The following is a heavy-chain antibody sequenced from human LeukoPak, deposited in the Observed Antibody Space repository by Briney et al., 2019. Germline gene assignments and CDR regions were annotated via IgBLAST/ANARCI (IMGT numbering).Heavy chain of an antibody. CDR2: ISSSGSTI. D-gene: IGHD1-1*01. Sequence: PGGSLRPSWAASGFTFSDYYMSWIRQAPRKGLEWVSYISSSGSTIYYADAVKGRFTISRDNAKNSLYLQMNSLRAEDTAVYYCARDVFEDAGTTSFDYWGQGTLVTVSS. CDR1: GFTFSDYY. V-gene: IGHV3-11*04. CDR3: ARDVFEDAGTTSFDY. J-gene: IGHJ4*02.